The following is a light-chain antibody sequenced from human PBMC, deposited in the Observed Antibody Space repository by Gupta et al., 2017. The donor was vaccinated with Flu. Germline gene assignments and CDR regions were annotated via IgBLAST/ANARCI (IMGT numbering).Light chain of an antibody. Sequence: DPVTITCRASQSISSYLNWYQQKPGKAPKLLIYAASSLQSGVPSRFSGSGSGTDITLTISSLQPEDFATYYCQQSYSTPQTFGQGTKVEIK. V-gene: IGKV1-39*01. CDR1: QSISSY. CDR3: QQSYSTPQT. CDR2: AAS. J-gene: IGKJ1*01.